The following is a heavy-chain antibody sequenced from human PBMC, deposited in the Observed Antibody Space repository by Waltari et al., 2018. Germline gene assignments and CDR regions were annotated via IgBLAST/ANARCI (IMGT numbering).Heavy chain of an antibody. D-gene: IGHD1-1*01. CDR3: VRNLKTTVWD. V-gene: IGHV3-7*01. J-gene: IGHJ4*02. CDR1: GFTFSRNW. Sequence: EVQLVESGGGLVQPGGSLRLSCVTSGFTFSRNWMTGVRQAPGKGWEWVAKIKEDGTEKDYVDSVKGRFNISRDIAENSLYLQMDSLRAEDKAVYYCVRNLKTTVWDWGQGTLVTVSS. CDR2: IKEDGTEK.